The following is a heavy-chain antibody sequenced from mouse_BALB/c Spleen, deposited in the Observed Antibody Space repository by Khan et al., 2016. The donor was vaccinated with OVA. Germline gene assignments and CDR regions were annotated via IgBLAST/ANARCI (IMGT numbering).Heavy chain of an antibody. D-gene: IGHD2-14*01. J-gene: IGHJ3*01. Sequence: QMQLEESGAELARPGASVKMSCKASGYTFTSYTIHWIKKRPGQGPEWIGYINPSNGYTNYNQKFKDKATLTTDKSSTTAYLQLSSLTSDDSAVYNCVRDGAYHRNDGWFAYWGQGTLVTVSA. CDR3: VRDGAYHRNDGWFAY. V-gene: IGHV1-4*01. CDR1: GYTFTSYT. CDR2: INPSNGYT.